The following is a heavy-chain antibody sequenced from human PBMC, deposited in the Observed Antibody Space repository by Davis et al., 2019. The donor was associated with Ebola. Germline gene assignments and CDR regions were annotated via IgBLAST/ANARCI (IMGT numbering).Heavy chain of an antibody. CDR1: GFTFSDYY. CDR2: IWFDGNTK. Sequence: GGSLRLSCPASGFTFSDYYMSWVRQAPGKGLEWVANIWFDGNTKYYADSVKGRFTISRDNAKNSLYLQMNSLRAEDTAVYYCARSSIAARPGYYYGMDVWGQGTTVTVSS. CDR3: ARSSIAARPGYYYGMDV. J-gene: IGHJ6*02. V-gene: IGHV3-33*08. D-gene: IGHD6-6*01.